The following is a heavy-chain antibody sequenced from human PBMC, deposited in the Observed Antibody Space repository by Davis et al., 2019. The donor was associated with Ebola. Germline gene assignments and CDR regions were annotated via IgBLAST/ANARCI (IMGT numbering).Heavy chain of an antibody. CDR2: IDPSDSYT. V-gene: IGHV5-10-1*01. J-gene: IGHJ4*02. CDR3: ARRGYYYDSSGYYFDY. D-gene: IGHD3-22*01. Sequence: SCKGSGYSFTSYWISWVRQMPGNGLEWMGRIDPSDSYTNYSPSFQGHVTISADKSISTAYLQWSSLKASDTAMYYCARRGYYYDSSGYYFDYWGQGTLVTVSS. CDR1: GYSFTSYW.